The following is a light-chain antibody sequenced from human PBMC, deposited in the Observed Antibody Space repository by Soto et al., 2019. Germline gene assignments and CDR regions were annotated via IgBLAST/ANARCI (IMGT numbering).Light chain of an antibody. J-gene: IGKJ1*01. CDR3: QQYNSYGT. CDR1: QSISSW. V-gene: IGKV1-5*03. Sequence: DIHMTQSPSTLSASLGDRVTITCRASQSISSWLAWYQQKPGKAPKLLIYKASSLQIGVPSRFSGSGSGTEFTLTISSLQPDDFATYYCQQYNSYGTFGQGTKVDIK. CDR2: KAS.